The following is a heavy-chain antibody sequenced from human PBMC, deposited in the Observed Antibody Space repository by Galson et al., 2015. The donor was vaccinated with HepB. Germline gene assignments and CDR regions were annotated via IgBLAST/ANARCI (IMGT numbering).Heavy chain of an antibody. CDR2: IYYSGST. CDR1: GGSISSGGYY. J-gene: IGHJ4*02. V-gene: IGHV4-31*03. CDR3: ARANGDYGLFDY. D-gene: IGHD4-17*01. Sequence: TLSLTCTVSGGSISSGGYYWSWIRQHPGKGLEWIGYIYYSGSTYYNPSLKSRVTISVDTSKNQFSLKLSSVTAADTAVYYCARANGDYGLFDYWGQGTLVTVSS.